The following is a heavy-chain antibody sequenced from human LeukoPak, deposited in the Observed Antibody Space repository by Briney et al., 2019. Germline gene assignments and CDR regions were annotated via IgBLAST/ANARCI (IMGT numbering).Heavy chain of an antibody. CDR1: GFTFSSYG. Sequence: GGSLRLSCAASGFTFSSYGMHWVRQAPGKGLEWVAFIRYDGSNKYYADSVKGRFTISRDNSTNTLYLQMNSLRAEDTSVYYRAKDSKTYSGSYGVDYWGQGTLVTVSS. CDR2: IRYDGSNK. D-gene: IGHD1-26*01. CDR3: AKDSKTYSGSYGVDY. J-gene: IGHJ4*02. V-gene: IGHV3-30*02.